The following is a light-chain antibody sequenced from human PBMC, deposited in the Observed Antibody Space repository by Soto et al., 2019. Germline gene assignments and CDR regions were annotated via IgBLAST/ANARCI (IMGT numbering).Light chain of an antibody. V-gene: IGKV3-20*01. CDR2: GAT. CDR1: QSVSSSN. J-gene: IGKJ1*01. Sequence: EIVFTQSPGPLSLSPGERGTLSCRASQSVSSSNLAWYQEKPGQAPRLLIYGATSRATGIPDRFSGSGSGTDFTLTVSRLEPEDFAVYYCQQYGSSPTFGQGTKVAIK. CDR3: QQYGSSPT.